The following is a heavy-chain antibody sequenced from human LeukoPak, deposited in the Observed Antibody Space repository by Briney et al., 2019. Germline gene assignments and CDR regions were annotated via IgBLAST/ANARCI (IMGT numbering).Heavy chain of an antibody. D-gene: IGHD3-16*01. V-gene: IGHV3-33*06. CDR2: IWYDGSNQ. CDR1: GFTFSSYG. Sequence: GRSLRLSCTASGFTFSSYGMHWVRQAPGKGLEWVAVIWYDGSNQQYADSVKGRFTIFRDNSGNTVFLQMNSLRPEDTAVYYCAKGESYDPFEHWGLGTLVTVSS. J-gene: IGHJ4*02. CDR3: AKGESYDPFEH.